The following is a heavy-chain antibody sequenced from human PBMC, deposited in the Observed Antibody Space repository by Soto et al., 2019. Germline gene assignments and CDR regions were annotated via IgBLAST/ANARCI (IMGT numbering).Heavy chain of an antibody. V-gene: IGHV3-30*18. CDR2: ISYDGSNK. CDR1: GFTFSSYG. CDR3: AKDPYSSSWYRWFDP. Sequence: PGGSLRLSCAASGFTFSSYGMHWVRQAPGKGLEWVAVISYDGSNKYYADSVKGRFTISRDNSKNTLYLQMNSLRAEDTAVYYCAKDPYSSSWYRWFDPWGQGTLVTVSS. D-gene: IGHD6-13*01. J-gene: IGHJ5*02.